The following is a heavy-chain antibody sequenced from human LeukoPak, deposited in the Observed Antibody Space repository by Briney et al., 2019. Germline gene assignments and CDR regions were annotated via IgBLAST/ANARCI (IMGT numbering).Heavy chain of an antibody. J-gene: IGHJ4*02. CDR1: GGSFSGYY. CDR2: INHSGST. CDR3: ARLFRRGVVPAAIRGFDY. V-gene: IGHV4-34*01. Sequence: KTSETLSLTCAVYGGSFSGYYWSWIRQPPGKGLEWIGEINHSGSTNYNPSLKSRVTISVDTSKSQFSLKLSSVTAADTAVYYCARLFRRGVVPAAIRGFDYWGQGTLVTVSS. D-gene: IGHD2-2*02.